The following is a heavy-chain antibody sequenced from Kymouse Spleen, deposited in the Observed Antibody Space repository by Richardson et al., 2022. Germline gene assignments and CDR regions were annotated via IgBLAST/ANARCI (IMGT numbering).Heavy chain of an antibody. CDR2: INHSGST. CDR1: GGSFSGYY. J-gene: IGHJ6*02. Sequence: QVQLQQWGAGLLKPSETLSLTCAVYGGSFSGYYWSWIRQPPGKGLEWIGEINHSGSTNYNPSLKSRVTISVDTSKNQFSLKLSSVTAADTAVYYCARGRQLVLLLLRYGRLGPRDHGHRLL. CDR3: ARGRQLVLLLLRYGR. D-gene: IGHD6-6*01. V-gene: IGHV4-34*01.